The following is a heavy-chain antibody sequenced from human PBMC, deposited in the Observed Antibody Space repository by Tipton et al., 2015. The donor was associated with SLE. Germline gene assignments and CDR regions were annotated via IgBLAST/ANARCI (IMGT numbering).Heavy chain of an antibody. V-gene: IGHV4-59*12. D-gene: IGHD6-6*01. J-gene: IGHJ4*02. CDR2: IFYSGST. CDR3: ARGWSSSFFDY. CDR1: GGSINNYY. Sequence: TLSLTCTVSGGSINNYYWSWIRQPPGKGLEWIGYIFYSGSTNYNPSLKSRVSMSLDTSKKQFSLYLSSVTAADTAVYYCARGWSSSFFDYWGQGTLVTVSS.